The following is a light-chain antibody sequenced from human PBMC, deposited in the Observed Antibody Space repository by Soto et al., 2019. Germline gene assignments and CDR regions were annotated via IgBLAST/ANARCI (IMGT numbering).Light chain of an antibody. J-gene: IGKJ1*01. Sequence: DIQMTQSPSTLSASVGDRVTITCRASQSVSIWLAWYQQKPGKAPKLLIYKASSLESGVPSRFSGSGSGTEFSLTISSLQPDGFATDCCQQYNSYWTFGQGTKVEIK. CDR1: QSVSIW. CDR2: KAS. V-gene: IGKV1-5*03. CDR3: QQYNSYWT.